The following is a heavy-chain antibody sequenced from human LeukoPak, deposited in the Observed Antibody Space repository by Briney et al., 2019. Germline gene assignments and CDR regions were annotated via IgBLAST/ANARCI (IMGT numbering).Heavy chain of an antibody. V-gene: IGHV3-53*01. Sequence: PGGSLRLSCVASGFSSTYMSWVRQAPGKGLEWVSVIYSGDSTYYADSVKGRFTISRDNSKNTLYLQMNSLRAEDTAVYYCAKERFGQQLPGWFDPWGQGTLVTVSS. D-gene: IGHD6-13*01. CDR1: GFSSTY. CDR3: AKERFGQQLPGWFDP. CDR2: IYSGDST. J-gene: IGHJ5*02.